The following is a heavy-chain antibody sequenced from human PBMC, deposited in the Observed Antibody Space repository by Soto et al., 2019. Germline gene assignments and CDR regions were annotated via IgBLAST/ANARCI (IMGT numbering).Heavy chain of an antibody. J-gene: IGHJ4*02. CDR3: ARRHGLDIDAYY. V-gene: IGHV4-34*01. Sequence: XXTLSLTCAVYCGSFIGYYWSWIRQPPGKGLEXIGEIXHSGSTKYKPSXKSRVTISVETSKNQFYLKLSYVTDEDTAVYFCARRHGLDIDAYYWGQGILVTVS. D-gene: IGHD3-10*01. CDR1: CGSFIGYY. CDR2: IXHSGST.